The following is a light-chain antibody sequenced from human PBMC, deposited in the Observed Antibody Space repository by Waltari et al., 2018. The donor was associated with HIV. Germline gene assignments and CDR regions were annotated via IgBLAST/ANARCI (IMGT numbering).Light chain of an antibody. CDR2: DVN. Sequence: QSALTQPAYVSGSPGQSITLSCTGTSSAVGDYNYVSWYQQHPGNATKLMIYDVNKRPSGVSNLFSGSKSGNTASLTISGLQAEDEADYYCFSYAGSSTVVFGGGTKLTVL. CDR3: FSYAGSSTVV. V-gene: IGLV2-23*02. CDR1: SSAVGDYNY. J-gene: IGLJ2*01.